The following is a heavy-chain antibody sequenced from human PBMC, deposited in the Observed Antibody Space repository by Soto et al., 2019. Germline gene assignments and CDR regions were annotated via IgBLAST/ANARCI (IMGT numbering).Heavy chain of an antibody. CDR3: VRTSLVVAAATREDY. J-gene: IGHJ4*02. CDR1: GFTFSSYW. V-gene: IGHV3-74*01. D-gene: IGHD2-15*01. CDR2: INSDGSST. Sequence: EVQLVESGGGLVQPAESLRLSCAASGFTFSSYWMHWVRQAPGKGLVWVSRINSDGSSTSYAGSVKGRFTISRDNAKNTLYLQMNSLRAEDTAVYYCVRTSLVVAAATREDYWGQGTLVTVSS.